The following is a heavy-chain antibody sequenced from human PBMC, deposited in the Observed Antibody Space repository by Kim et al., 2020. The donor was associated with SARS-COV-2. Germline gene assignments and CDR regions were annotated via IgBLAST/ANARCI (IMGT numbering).Heavy chain of an antibody. J-gene: IGHJ6*02. Sequence: GGSLRLSCVASGFTFSSYWMHWVRQGPGKGLVWVSHIKGDGSDTNYADSVKGRFTISRDNAKNTLYLQLNSLSAGDTAVYFCARADAAAALDVWGQGTTV. CDR3: ARADAAAALDV. V-gene: IGHV3-74*01. D-gene: IGHD6-13*01. CDR2: IKGDGSDT. CDR1: GFTFSSYW.